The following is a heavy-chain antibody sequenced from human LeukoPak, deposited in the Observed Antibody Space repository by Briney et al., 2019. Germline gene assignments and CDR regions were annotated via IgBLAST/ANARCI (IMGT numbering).Heavy chain of an antibody. CDR3: AKLTVAGTRHAFDI. J-gene: IGHJ3*02. Sequence: GGSLRLSCAASGFTFSSYWMHWVSQAPGKRLVWVSRINSDGSSTTYADSVKGRFTISRDYAKNTLYLQMNRLRAEDTAVYYCAKLTVAGTRHAFDIWGQGTMVTVSS. D-gene: IGHD6-19*01. CDR2: INSDGSST. CDR1: GFTFSSYW. V-gene: IGHV3-74*01.